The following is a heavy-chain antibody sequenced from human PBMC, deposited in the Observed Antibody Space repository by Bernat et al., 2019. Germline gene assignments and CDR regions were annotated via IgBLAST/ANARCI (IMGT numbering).Heavy chain of an antibody. Sequence: EVQLVESGGGLVQPGGSLTLSCAASGFTFRSSWMRWIRQAPGKGLEWVANIKQDGTEIYYVDAVKGRFTISRDNAKNSLYLQMNSLRAEDTAVNYCVKDTDYWGQGTLVTVSS. CDR1: GFTFRSSW. J-gene: IGHJ4*02. V-gene: IGHV3-7*01. CDR2: IKQDGTEI. CDR3: VKDTDY.